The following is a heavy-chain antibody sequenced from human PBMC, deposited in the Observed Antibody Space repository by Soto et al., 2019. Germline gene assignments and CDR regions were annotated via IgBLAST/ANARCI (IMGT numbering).Heavy chain of an antibody. Sequence: GGSLRLSCAASGFMFSAYTMNWVRQAPGKGLEWLSSISDDSSYIDYADSLRGRFTVSRDNARNSLYLQIDSLGVEDTAVYYCATRYYFNHWGPGTLVTVSS. D-gene: IGHD3-16*02. CDR2: ISDDSSYI. CDR1: GFMFSAYT. V-gene: IGHV3-21*06. CDR3: ATRYYFNH. J-gene: IGHJ1*01.